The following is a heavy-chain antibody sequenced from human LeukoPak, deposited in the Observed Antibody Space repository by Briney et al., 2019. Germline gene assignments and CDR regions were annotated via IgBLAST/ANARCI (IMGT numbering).Heavy chain of an antibody. CDR1: GFTVSSNY. J-gene: IGHJ4*02. CDR3: ASGPLRAREGSHYFDY. Sequence: GSLRLSCAASGFTVSSNYMSWVRQAPGKGLEWVSVIYSGGSTYYADSVKGRFTISRHNSKNTLYLQMNSLRAEDTAVYYCASGPLRAREGSHYFDYWGQGTLVTVSS. V-gene: IGHV3-53*04. D-gene: IGHD1-26*01. CDR2: IYSGGST.